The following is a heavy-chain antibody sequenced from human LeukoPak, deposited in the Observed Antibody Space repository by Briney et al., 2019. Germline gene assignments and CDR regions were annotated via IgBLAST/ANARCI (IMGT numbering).Heavy chain of an antibody. J-gene: IGHJ4*02. CDR3: ARAGVFSGSFFDY. Sequence: PGGSLRLSCAASGSAFSTYWMHWVRQAPGKGLVWVSRIAGDGSITNYADSVKGRFTISRDNAKNMLYLQLTSLRAEDTAVYYCARAGVFSGSFFDYWGQGTLVTVSS. V-gene: IGHV3-74*01. D-gene: IGHD1-26*01. CDR2: IAGDGSIT. CDR1: GSAFSTYW.